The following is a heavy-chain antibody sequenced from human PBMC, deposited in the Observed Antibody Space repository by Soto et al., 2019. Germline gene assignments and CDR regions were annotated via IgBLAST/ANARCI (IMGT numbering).Heavy chain of an antibody. D-gene: IGHD3-10*01. CDR2: ISGSGGST. J-gene: IGHJ6*02. Sequence: VGSLRLSCAASGFTFSSYAMSWVRQAPGKGLEWVSAISGSGGSTYYADSVKGRFTISRDNSKNTLYLQMNSLRAEDTAVYYCAKSVVRGVFYYYYYGMDVWGQGTTVTV. V-gene: IGHV3-23*01. CDR3: AKSVVRGVFYYYYYGMDV. CDR1: GFTFSSYA.